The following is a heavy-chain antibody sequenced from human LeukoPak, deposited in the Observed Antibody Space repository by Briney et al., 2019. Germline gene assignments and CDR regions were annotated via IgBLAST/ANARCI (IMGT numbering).Heavy chain of an antibody. J-gene: IGHJ4*02. V-gene: IGHV1-46*01. CDR2: INPSGTST. CDR1: GFTFTTYY. CDR3: AREFRGGYFDY. D-gene: IGHD2-21*01. Sequence: GASVKVSCKASGFTFTTYYMHWVRQAPGQGLEWMGLINPSGTSTNYARKFQGRVTMTRDTSTSTVYMEWGSLRSEDTAVYSCAREFRGGYFDYWGQGTLVTVSS.